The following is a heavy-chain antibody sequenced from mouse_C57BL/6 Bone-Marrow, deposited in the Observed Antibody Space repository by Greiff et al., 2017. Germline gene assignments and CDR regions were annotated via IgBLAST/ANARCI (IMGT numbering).Heavy chain of an antibody. J-gene: IGHJ3*01. D-gene: IGHD2-4*01. V-gene: IGHV8-8*01. CDR2: IWWDDDK. Sequence: QVTLKECGPGILQPSQTLSLTCSFSGFSLSTFGMGVGWIRQPSGKGLEWLAHIWWDDDKYYNPALKSRLTISKDTSKNQVFLKIANVDTADTATYYCARQSGWYDYDVLLFAYWGQGTLVTVSA. CDR1: GFSLSTFGMG. CDR3: ARQSGWYDYDVLLFAY.